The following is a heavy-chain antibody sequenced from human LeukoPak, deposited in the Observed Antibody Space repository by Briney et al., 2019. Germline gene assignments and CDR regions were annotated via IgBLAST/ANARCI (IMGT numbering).Heavy chain of an antibody. CDR2: ISYDGSNK. D-gene: IGHD6-19*01. CDR1: GFTFSSYA. J-gene: IGHJ4*02. Sequence: GGSLRLSCAASGFTFSSYAMHWVRQAPGKGLEWVAVISYDGSNKYYADSVKGRFTISRDNSKNTLYLQMNSLRAEDTAVHYCARDLDSGWRNFDYWGQGTLVTVSS. V-gene: IGHV3-30*04. CDR3: ARDLDSGWRNFDY.